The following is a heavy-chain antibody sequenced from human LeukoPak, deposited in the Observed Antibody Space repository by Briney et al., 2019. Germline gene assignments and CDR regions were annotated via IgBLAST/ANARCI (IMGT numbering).Heavy chain of an antibody. J-gene: IGHJ4*02. D-gene: IGHD7-27*01. CDR2: ISQDGSET. CDR1: GFTFNSFF. V-gene: IGHV3-7*01. Sequence: GGSLSLSCAASGFTFNSFFLNWVRLTPGRELEWLACISQDGSETFYMDSVRGRFTISRDNTKNSLYLQMDGLRAEDTAVYFCVGDLGHSRHYFEYWGQGALVTVSS. CDR3: VGDLGHSRHYFEY.